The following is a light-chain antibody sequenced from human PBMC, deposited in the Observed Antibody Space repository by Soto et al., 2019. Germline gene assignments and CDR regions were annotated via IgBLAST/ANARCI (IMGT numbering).Light chain of an antibody. CDR3: HQYNSVPWT. Sequence: EIVLTQSPGTLSLSPGERGTLSCRASQTVSSNFLAWYQQKPGQAPRLLIYDASNRATGIPDRFSGSGSGTDFTLIINRLEPEDSAAYYCHQYNSVPWTFGQGTKVDIK. CDR2: DAS. V-gene: IGKV3-20*01. CDR1: QTVSSNF. J-gene: IGKJ1*01.